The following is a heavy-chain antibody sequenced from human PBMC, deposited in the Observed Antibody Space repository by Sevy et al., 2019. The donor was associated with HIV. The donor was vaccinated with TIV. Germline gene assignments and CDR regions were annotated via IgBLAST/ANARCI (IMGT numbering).Heavy chain of an antibody. CDR3: AKGLRYKFYGEENYYYYYGMDV. J-gene: IGHJ6*02. CDR1: GYIFSSYT. CDR2: ITGSGGNT. Sequence: GGSLRLSCAASGYIFSSYTMTWVRQAPGKGLEWVSGITGSGGNTYYADSVKGRFTISRDNSKNTLYLQMNNLRAEDTAVDYCAKGLRYKFYGEENYYYYYGMDVWGQGTTVTVSS. V-gene: IGHV3-23*01. D-gene: IGHD3-16*02.